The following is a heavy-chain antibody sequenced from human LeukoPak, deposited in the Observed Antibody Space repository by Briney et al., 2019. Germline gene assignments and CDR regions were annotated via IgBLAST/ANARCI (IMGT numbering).Heavy chain of an antibody. V-gene: IGHV4-39*07. J-gene: IGHJ3*02. D-gene: IGHD1-26*01. CDR2: IYYSGST. CDR1: GGSISSSSYY. CDR3: ARGGSIVGATPHDTFDI. Sequence: SETLSLTCTASGGSISSSSYYWGWIRQPPGKGLEWIGSIYYSGSTYYNPSLKSRVTISVDTSKNQFSMKLSSVTAADTAVYYCARGGSIVGATPHDTFDIWGQGTLVTVSS.